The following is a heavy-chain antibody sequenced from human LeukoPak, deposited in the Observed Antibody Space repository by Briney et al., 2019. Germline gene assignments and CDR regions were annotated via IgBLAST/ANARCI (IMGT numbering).Heavy chain of an antibody. V-gene: IGHV4-59*01. CDR3: ARDSPDYGDYRRYFDL. J-gene: IGHJ2*01. CDR2: IYYYGNT. D-gene: IGHD4-17*01. CDR1: GGSISDYY. Sequence: SETLSLTCTVSGGSISDYYWSWIRQPPGKALEWIAYIYYYGNTHYNPSLKTQVTMSLDTSKNQVSLKLSSVTAADTAVYYCARDSPDYGDYRRYFDLWGRGTLVTVSS.